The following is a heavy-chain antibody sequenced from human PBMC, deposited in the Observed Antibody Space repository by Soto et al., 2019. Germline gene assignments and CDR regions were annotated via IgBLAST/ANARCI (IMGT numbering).Heavy chain of an antibody. V-gene: IGHV3-73*02. CDR3: ARGVYDFWSGHPKGLDY. J-gene: IGHJ4*02. CDR1: GFTFSGSA. D-gene: IGHD3-3*01. Sequence: EVQLVESGGGLVQPGGSLKLSCAASGFTFSGSAMHWVRQASGKGLEWVGRIRNKANNYATAYAVSVKGRFIISRDDSRNTAYLQMNSLKTEDTAVYYCARGVYDFWSGHPKGLDYWGQGTVVTVSS. CDR2: IRNKANNYAT.